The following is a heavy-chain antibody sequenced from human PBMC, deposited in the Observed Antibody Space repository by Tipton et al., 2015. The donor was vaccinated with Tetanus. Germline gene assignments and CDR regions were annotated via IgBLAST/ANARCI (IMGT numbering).Heavy chain of an antibody. CDR1: GDSISSFH. CDR3: ARVGFGYSGYHFYGY. CDR2: IYNIGTT. V-gene: IGHV4-59*08. D-gene: IGHD5-12*01. Sequence: TLSLTCTVSGDSISSFHWSWIRQPPGKGLEWIGYIYNIGTTKYNPSLKSRVTILLDMSKNQLSLKLSSMTAADTAVYYCARVGFGYSGYHFYGYWGQGTLVTVSS. J-gene: IGHJ4*02.